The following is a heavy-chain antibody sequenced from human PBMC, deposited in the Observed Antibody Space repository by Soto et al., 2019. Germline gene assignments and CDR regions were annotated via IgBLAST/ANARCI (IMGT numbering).Heavy chain of an antibody. D-gene: IGHD3-3*01. CDR1: GFTFSSYA. CDR3: AKDGLRYLEWLKDSDYYYLDV. J-gene: IGHJ6*03. Sequence: EVQLLESGGGLVQPGGSLRLSCAASGFTFSSYAMSWVRQAPGKGLEWVSTISGGGDTFYTDSMKGRFTISRDNSRNTLYLEMNSLRAEDTAVHYCAKDGLRYLEWLKDSDYYYLDVWGKGTTVTVSS. CDR2: ISGGGDT. V-gene: IGHV3-23*01.